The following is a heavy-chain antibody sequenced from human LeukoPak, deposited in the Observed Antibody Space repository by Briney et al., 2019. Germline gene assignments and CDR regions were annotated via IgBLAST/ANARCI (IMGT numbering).Heavy chain of an antibody. Sequence: ASVKVSCKASGYTFTGYYMHWVRQAPGQGLEWMGWINPNSGGTNYAQKFQGRVTMTRDTSISTAYMELSRLRSDDTAVYYCARDQSNGDVLDYWGQGTLVTVSS. V-gene: IGHV1-2*02. J-gene: IGHJ4*02. CDR3: ARDQSNGDVLDY. CDR2: INPNSGGT. D-gene: IGHD4-17*01. CDR1: GYTFTGYY.